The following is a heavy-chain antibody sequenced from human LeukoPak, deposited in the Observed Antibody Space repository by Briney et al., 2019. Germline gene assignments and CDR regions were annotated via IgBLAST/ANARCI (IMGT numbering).Heavy chain of an antibody. V-gene: IGHV3-11*01. CDR2: ISGGSAI. Sequence: GGSLRLSCAASGFNFSDFYMSWIRQAPGKGLEWVSYISGGSAIYYADSVRGRFTISRDNSKNMIYLQMNSLRAEDTAVYYCAKDSAWELLGHWGQGTLVTVSS. CDR3: AKDSAWELLGH. CDR1: GFNFSDFY. J-gene: IGHJ5*02. D-gene: IGHD1-26*01.